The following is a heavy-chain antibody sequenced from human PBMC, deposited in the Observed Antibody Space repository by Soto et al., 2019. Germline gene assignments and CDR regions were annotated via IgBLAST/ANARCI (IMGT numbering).Heavy chain of an antibody. CDR3: XRRXXSXGXTGGWPWTAWFDP. D-gene: IGHD2-15*01. CDR2: IYYSGST. V-gene: IGHV4-59*08. CDR1: GGFISSYY. J-gene: IGHJ5*02. Sequence: QVQLQESGPGLVKPSETLSLTCTVSGGFISSYYWSWIRQPPGKGLEWIGYIYYSGSTNYNPSLKIRVTRSVDTSKNQFSLKLSSVTAADTAMYYCXRRXXSXGXTGGWPWTAWFDPWGQGTLVTVSS.